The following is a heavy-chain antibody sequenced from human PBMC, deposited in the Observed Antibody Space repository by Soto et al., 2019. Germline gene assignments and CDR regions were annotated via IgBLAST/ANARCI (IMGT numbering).Heavy chain of an antibody. CDR3: SRDRYCSSWKPYYYYGMDV. V-gene: IGHV3-48*03. CDR1: GFTFSSYE. D-gene: IGHD6-13*01. Sequence: PGGSLRLSCAASGFTFSSYEMNWVRQAPGKGLEWVSYISSSGSTIYYADSVKGRFTISRDNAKNSLYLQMNSLRAEDTAVDYCSRDRYCSSWKPYYYYGMDVWGQGTTVTVSS. J-gene: IGHJ6*02. CDR2: ISSSGSTI.